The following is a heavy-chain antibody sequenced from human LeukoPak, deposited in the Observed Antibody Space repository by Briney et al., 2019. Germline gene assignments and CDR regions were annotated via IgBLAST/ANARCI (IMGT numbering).Heavy chain of an antibody. CDR1: GFTFSRYW. J-gene: IGHJ4*02. Sequence: PGGSLRLSCAASGFTFSRYWMRWVRQTPGKGLEWVANIKQDGSEKYYVDSVKGRFTISRDNANNSLYLQMNSLRAEDTAVYYCASRSSVAGTGPGWGQGTLVTVSS. V-gene: IGHV3-7*01. CDR3: ASRSSVAGTGPG. D-gene: IGHD6-13*01. CDR2: IKQDGSEK.